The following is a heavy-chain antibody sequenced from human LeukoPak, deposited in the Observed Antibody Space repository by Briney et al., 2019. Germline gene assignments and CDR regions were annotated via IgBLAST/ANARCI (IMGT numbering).Heavy chain of an antibody. D-gene: IGHD2-8*01. CDR2: ISASGYNT. CDR1: GFTFSSCG. CDR3: AKDNTLMVTGYMDV. J-gene: IGHJ6*03. Sequence: GGSLRLSCAASGFTFSSCGMSWVRQAPGKGLEWVSTISASGYNTYYAGSVQGRFTISRDNSKNTLYLQMSSLRAEDTAVYYCAKDNTLMVTGYMDVWGKGTTVTIYS. V-gene: IGHV3-23*01.